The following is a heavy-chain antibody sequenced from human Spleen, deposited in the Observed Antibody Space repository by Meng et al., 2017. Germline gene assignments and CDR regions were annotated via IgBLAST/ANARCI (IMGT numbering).Heavy chain of an antibody. D-gene: IGHD2-2*01. CDR3: ARGLGGYCSSITCLDYYFDY. CDR1: GYIFTSYG. Sequence: GESLKISCKASGYIFTSYGISWVRQAPGQGFEWMGWISAYNGNTNYAQNLQDRVTMTTDTSTSTAYMELSSLRSEDTAVYYCARGLGGYCSSITCLDYYFDYWGQGTLVTVSS. CDR2: ISAYNGNT. V-gene: IGHV1-18*01. J-gene: IGHJ4*02.